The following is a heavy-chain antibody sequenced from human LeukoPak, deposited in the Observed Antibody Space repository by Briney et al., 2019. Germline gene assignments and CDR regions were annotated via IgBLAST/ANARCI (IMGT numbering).Heavy chain of an antibody. J-gene: IGHJ4*02. CDR3: ARASSLDSSGYWDY. CDR2: IYYTGGT. Sequence: PSETLSLTCAVANEAVSRGSYSWSWIRQSPGKGLEWIGYIYYTGGTYYNPSLKSRVTISADKSKNEFSLKLKSVTAADTVMYYCARASSLDSSGYWDYWGQGTLVTVSS. D-gene: IGHD3-22*01. CDR1: NEAVSRGSYS. V-gene: IGHV4-30-2*06.